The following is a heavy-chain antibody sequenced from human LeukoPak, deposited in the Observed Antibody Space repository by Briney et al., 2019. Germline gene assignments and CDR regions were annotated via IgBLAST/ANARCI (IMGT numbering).Heavy chain of an antibody. Sequence: GGSLRLSCAASGFTFSSYAMSWVRQAPGKGLEWVSAISGSGGSTYYADSVKGRFTISRDNSKNTLYLQMNSLRAEDTAVYYCAKERLTMVRGVIRTFDYWGQGTLVTVSS. CDR1: GFTFSSYA. D-gene: IGHD3-10*01. CDR2: ISGSGGST. V-gene: IGHV3-23*01. CDR3: AKERLTMVRGVIRTFDY. J-gene: IGHJ4*02.